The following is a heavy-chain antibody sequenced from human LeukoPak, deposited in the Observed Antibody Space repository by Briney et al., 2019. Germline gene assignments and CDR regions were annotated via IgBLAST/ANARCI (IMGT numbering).Heavy chain of an antibody. J-gene: IGHJ4*02. Sequence: ASVKVSCKASGYTFTSYGISWVRQAPGQGLEWMGWISAYNGNTNYAQKLQGRVTMPKDTSTSTAYMELRSLRSDVTAVYYCARDGLYSGSYPSPGYWGQGTLVTVSS. V-gene: IGHV1-18*01. CDR1: GYTFTSYG. CDR2: ISAYNGNT. D-gene: IGHD1-26*01. CDR3: ARDGLYSGSYPSPGY.